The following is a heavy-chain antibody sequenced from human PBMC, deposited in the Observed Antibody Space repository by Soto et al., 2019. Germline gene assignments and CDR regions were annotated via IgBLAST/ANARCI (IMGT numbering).Heavy chain of an antibody. J-gene: IGHJ6*02. CDR2: MNPNSGNT. V-gene: IGHV1-8*01. CDR3: ERERTGTTRMYV. Sequence: QVQLVQSGAEVKKPGASVKVSCKASGYTFTSYDINWVREATGQGLEWMGWMNPNSGNTGYAQKFQGRVTRTRNTSISIAYMQLSSLRSEDTAVYYGERERTGTTRMYVWGQGTTVTVSS. CDR1: GYTFTSYD. D-gene: IGHD1-1*01.